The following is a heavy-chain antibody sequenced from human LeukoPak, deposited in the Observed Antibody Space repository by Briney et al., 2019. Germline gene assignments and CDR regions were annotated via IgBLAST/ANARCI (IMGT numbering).Heavy chain of an antibody. CDR2: IYHSGST. J-gene: IGHJ4*02. D-gene: IGHD6-19*01. Sequence: PSETLSLTCAVYGGSFSGYYWSWIRQPPGKGLEWIGEIYHSGSTNYNPSLKSRVTISLDTSKNQFSLKVRSVTAADTAVYFCARVRAVAGTPFDYWGQGTLVTVSS. CDR3: ARVRAVAGTPFDY. V-gene: IGHV4-34*01. CDR1: GGSFSGYY.